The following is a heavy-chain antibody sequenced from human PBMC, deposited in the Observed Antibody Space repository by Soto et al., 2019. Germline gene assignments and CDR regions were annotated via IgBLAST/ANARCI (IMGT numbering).Heavy chain of an antibody. CDR2: KYSSGFT. CDR1: GGSISSGDYY. Sequence: QVQLQESGPGLVKPSQTLSLTCTVSGGSISSGDYYWSWIRQPPGKGLEWIGYKYSSGFTYQNPSLQGRVTISVDTSKNLFSLKLSSVTAADTAVYYCARADVEEGGFDPWGQGTLVTVSS. J-gene: IGHJ5*02. CDR3: ARADVEEGGFDP. D-gene: IGHD3-16*01. V-gene: IGHV4-30-4*01.